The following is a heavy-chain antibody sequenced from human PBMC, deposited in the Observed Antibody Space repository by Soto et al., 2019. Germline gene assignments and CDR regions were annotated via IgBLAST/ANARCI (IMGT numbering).Heavy chain of an antibody. CDR2: ISGSGDTT. CDR1: YA. D-gene: IGHD3-3*01. J-gene: IGHJ4*02. V-gene: IGHV3-23*01. Sequence: YAMTWVRQAPGKGLEWVSTISGSGDTTYYADSVKGRFTISRDNSKNTLYLQMNSLRAEDTAVYYCAQKRYYGAFDYWGQGTLVTVSS. CDR3: AQKRYYGAFDY.